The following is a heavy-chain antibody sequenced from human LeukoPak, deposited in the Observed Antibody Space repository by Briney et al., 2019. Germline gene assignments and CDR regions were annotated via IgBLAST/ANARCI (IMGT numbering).Heavy chain of an antibody. CDR1: GFTFSDYE. Sequence: GGXXRLSCAASGFTFSDYEMNWVRQAPGKGLEWVSYISSSGRRIYYADSVKGRFTISRDNSKNTLYLQMNSLRAEDTGVYYCARALHSYSYYIAVWGKGTTVTVSS. V-gene: IGHV3-48*03. CDR2: ISSSGRRI. D-gene: IGHD5-24*01. CDR3: ARALHSYSYYIAV. J-gene: IGHJ6*03.